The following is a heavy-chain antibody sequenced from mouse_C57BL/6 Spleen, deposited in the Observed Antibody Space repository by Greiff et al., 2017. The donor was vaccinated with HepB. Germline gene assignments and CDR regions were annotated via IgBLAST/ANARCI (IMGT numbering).Heavy chain of an antibody. CDR3: VREGGNWSWFAY. CDR2: IRSKSNNYAT. V-gene: IGHV10-1*01. J-gene: IGHJ3*01. CDR1: GFSFNTYA. D-gene: IGHD2-1*01. Sequence: EVQLVESGGGLVQPKGSLKLSCAASGFSFNTYAMNWVRQAPGKGVEWVARIRSKSNNYATYYADSVKDRFTISRDDSESMLYLQMNNLKTEDTAMYYCVREGGNWSWFAYWGQGTLVTVSA.